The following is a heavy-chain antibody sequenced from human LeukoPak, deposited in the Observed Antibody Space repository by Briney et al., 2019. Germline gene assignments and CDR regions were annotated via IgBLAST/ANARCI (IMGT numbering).Heavy chain of an antibody. V-gene: IGHV3-30*02. Sequence: QPGGSLRLSCAASGFTFSSYGMHWVRQAPGKGLEWVAFIRYDGSNKYYADSVKGWFTISRDNSKNTLYLQMNSLRAEDTAVYYCAKDPPNGYSSSWYADRETSWDDYWGQGTLVTVSS. CDR1: GFTFSSYG. J-gene: IGHJ4*02. CDR2: IRYDGSNK. CDR3: AKDPPNGYSSSWYADRETSWDDY. D-gene: IGHD6-13*01.